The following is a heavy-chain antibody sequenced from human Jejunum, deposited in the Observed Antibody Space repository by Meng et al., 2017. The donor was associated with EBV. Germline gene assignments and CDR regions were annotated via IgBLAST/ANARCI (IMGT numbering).Heavy chain of an antibody. Sequence: QVQLVESGXGVVQPGRSLRRSCVASGFTFSGYAMHWVRQAPGKGLEWVAVISDDGTNKYYADSVKGRFTISRANSKNTLYLQMDSLRPEDTAVYYCAKTTMWMVRAVIGAWGQGTLVTVAS. CDR1: GFTFSGYA. CDR3: AKTTMWMVRAVIGA. J-gene: IGHJ4*02. V-gene: IGHV3-30*18. CDR2: ISDDGTNK. D-gene: IGHD3-10*01.